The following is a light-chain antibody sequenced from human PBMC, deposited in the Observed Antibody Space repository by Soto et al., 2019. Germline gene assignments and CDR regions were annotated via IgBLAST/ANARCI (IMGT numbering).Light chain of an antibody. Sequence: QAVVTQPASVSGSPGQSITISCTGTSSDVGAYDYVSWYQQHPGKAPKLIIYEVSDRPSGVSNRFSGSKSGITASLTISGLRAEDEADYHCSSYTRSSTWVFGGGTKLTVL. CDR3: SSYTRSSTWV. J-gene: IGLJ3*02. CDR2: EVS. CDR1: SSDVGAYDY. V-gene: IGLV2-14*01.